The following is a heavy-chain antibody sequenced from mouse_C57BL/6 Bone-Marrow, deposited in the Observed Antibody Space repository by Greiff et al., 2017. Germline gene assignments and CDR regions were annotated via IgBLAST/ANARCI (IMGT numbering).Heavy chain of an antibody. CDR2: IDPENGAT. J-gene: IGHJ2*01. CDR1: GFNIKDDY. D-gene: IGHD1-1*01. V-gene: IGHV14-4*01. CDR3: LTTVVADY. Sequence: EVKLMESGAELVRPGASVKLSCTASGFNIKDDYMHWVKQRPEQGLEWIGWIDPENGATEYASKFQGKATITADTSSNTAYLQLSSLTSEDTAVYYGLTTVVADYWGQGTTLTVSS.